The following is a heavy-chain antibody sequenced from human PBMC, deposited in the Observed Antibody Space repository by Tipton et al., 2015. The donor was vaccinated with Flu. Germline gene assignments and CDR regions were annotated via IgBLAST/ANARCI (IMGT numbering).Heavy chain of an antibody. CDR1: GGSISSSSYY. CDR3: ARDLREGRITIFGVVTQFDP. J-gene: IGHJ5*02. CDR2: IYYSGST. V-gene: IGHV4-39*07. D-gene: IGHD3-3*01. Sequence: TLSLTCTVSGGSISSSSYYWGWIRQPPGKGLEWIGSIYYSGSTYYNPSLKSRVTISVDTSKNQFSLKLSSVTAADTAVYYCARDLREGRITIFGVVTQFDPLGQGTLVTVSS.